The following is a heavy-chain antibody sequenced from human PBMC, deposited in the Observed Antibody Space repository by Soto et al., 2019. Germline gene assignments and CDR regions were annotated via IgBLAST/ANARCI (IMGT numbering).Heavy chain of an antibody. CDR3: VKEFRGAFDY. Sequence: GGSLRLSCAVSGVTVNSNSMSWVRQAPGKGLEWVSVIFSGGNTDYADSVKGRFTMSRDISKNTLYLQMNSLRAEDTAVYFCVKEFRGAFDYWGQGTLVTVSS. J-gene: IGHJ4*02. CDR2: IFSGGNT. D-gene: IGHD3-10*01. CDR1: GVTVNSNS. V-gene: IGHV3-53*01.